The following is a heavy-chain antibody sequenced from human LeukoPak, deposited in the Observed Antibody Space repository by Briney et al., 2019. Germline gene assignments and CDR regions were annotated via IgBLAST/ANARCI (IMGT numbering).Heavy chain of an antibody. CDR1: GGSISRFY. Sequence: SETLSLTCTVSGGSISRFYWSWIRQPAGKGLEWIGRTSLSGGTNRNPSFKSRVTLSVDTSKNQFSLSLTSVTAADTALYFCAREWELPYYLDCWGQGILVTVSS. D-gene: IGHD1-26*01. V-gene: IGHV4-4*07. J-gene: IGHJ4*02. CDR3: AREWELPYYLDC. CDR2: TSLSGGT.